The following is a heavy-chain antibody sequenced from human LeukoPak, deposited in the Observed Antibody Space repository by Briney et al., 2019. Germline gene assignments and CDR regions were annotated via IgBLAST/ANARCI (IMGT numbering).Heavy chain of an antibody. CDR2: SYLDDSHT. J-gene: IGHJ1*01. CDR1: GCLFTTYW. V-gene: IGHV5-51*01. CDR3: ASVYSTGWYFQH. Sequence: GGSLQISCEGAGCLFTTYWSGWGRQVPGKGREGMGISYLDDSHTRYSPSFQRQVTISADKSISTAYLQWSSLQASDTAMYYCASVYSTGWYFQHWGQGTLVTVSS. D-gene: IGHD6-19*01.